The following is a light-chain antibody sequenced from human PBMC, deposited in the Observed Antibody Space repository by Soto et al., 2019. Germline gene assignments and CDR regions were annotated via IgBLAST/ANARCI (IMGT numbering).Light chain of an antibody. V-gene: IGKV1-5*03. CDR1: QSISIW. J-gene: IGKJ1*01. CDR3: QHCHYYSWT. Sequence: DIHMTQSPSTLSASVGDRVTITCRASQSISIWLAWYQQKPGKAPNLLIYKTSSLETGVPSRFSGSGSGTEFTLTISSLQPDDFATYYCQHCHYYSWTFGQGTKVEVK. CDR2: KTS.